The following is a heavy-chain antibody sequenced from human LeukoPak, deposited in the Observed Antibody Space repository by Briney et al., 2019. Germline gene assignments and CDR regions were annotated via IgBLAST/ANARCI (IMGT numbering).Heavy chain of an antibody. J-gene: IGHJ4*02. CDR2: ISTSGRAT. D-gene: IGHD5/OR15-5a*01. CDR3: AKARGSSVYEQFDY. CDR1: GFAFSTYA. V-gene: IGHV3-23*01. Sequence: PGGSLRLSCAASGFAFSTYAMTWVRQAPEKGLQWVSTISTSGRATYYADSVEGRFTISRDNSKNTLYLQMNSLRAGDTAVYYCAKARGSSVYEQFDYWGQGTQVTVSP.